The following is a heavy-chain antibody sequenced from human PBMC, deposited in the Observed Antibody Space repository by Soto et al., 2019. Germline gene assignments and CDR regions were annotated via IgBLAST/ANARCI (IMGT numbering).Heavy chain of an antibody. D-gene: IGHD6-19*01. V-gene: IGHV3-48*02. J-gene: IGHJ4*02. CDR3: AKGPHTNVGWPYYFES. CDR1: GFSLANYP. Sequence: GWSLRLSCVASGFSLANYPMNWVRQTPGKGLEWISYSSPRGDTIYYADSVEGRFTISRDNARNSLSLHMSSLRDEDSALYYCAKGPHTNVGWPYYFESWGQGVPVTVSS. CDR2: SSPRGDTI.